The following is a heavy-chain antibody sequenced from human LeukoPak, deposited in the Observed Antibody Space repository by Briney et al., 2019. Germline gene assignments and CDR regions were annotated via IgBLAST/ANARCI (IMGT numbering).Heavy chain of an antibody. CDR2: ISGSSTYI. CDR3: ARGWLETLLWFGLDY. D-gene: IGHD3-10*01. J-gene: IGHJ4*02. CDR1: GSTFGTHS. Sequence: GGSLRLSCVDSGSTFGTHSMNWVRQAPGKGLEWVSSISGSSTYIYYADSVKGRFTISRDTAKNSLYLQMNSLRAEDTAVYYCARGWLETLLWFGLDYWGQGTLVTVSS. V-gene: IGHV3-21*01.